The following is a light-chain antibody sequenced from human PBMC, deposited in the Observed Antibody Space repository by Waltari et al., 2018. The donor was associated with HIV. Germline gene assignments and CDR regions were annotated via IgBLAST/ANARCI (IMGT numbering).Light chain of an antibody. Sequence: QSVLTQPPSASETPGQRVTISCSGSSSNIGSNYVYWYQHLPGTAPKLLIYRNNQRPSGVPDRFSGSKSGTSASLAISGLRSEDEADYYCQSYDSNLSGLFGGGTKVTVL. CDR2: RNN. CDR1: SSNIGSNY. J-gene: IGLJ2*01. V-gene: IGLV1-47*01. CDR3: QSYDSNLSGL.